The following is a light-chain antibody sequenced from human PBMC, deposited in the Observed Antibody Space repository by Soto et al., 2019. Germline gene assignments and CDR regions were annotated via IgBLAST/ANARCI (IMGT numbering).Light chain of an antibody. CDR2: GAS. J-gene: IGKJ4*01. Sequence: EIVMTQSPANLSVSPGERATLSCRASQSVSSNLAWYQQRPGQAPRLLIYGASTRATGIPARFSGSGSGTEFALTISSLQFAAFAVAYCQYYSRCPPWLTFGGGNKVEIK. CDR3: QYYSRCPPWLT. V-gene: IGKV3-15*01. CDR1: QSVSSN.